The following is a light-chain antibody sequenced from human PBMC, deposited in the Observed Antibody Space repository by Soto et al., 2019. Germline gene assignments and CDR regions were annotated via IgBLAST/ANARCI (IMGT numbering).Light chain of an antibody. J-gene: IGKJ2*01. Sequence: EIVLTQSPGTLSLSPGERATLSCRASQSLSSSYLAWYQQKPGQAPRLLIYGAARRATGIPDRFSGSGSGTDFTLTISRLEPEDFAVYYCQQFGSSLFTFGQGTKLEIK. CDR3: QQFGSSLFT. V-gene: IGKV3-20*01. CDR1: QSLSSSY. CDR2: GAA.